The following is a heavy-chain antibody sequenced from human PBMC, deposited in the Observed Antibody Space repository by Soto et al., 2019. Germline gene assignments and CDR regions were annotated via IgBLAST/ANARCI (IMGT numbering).Heavy chain of an antibody. V-gene: IGHV3-73*01. CDR1: GFTFSRSD. CDR3: SRHEEGRRMVFYGMDV. D-gene: IGHD2-8*01. J-gene: IGHJ6*02. Sequence: GGSLRLSCSASGFTFSRSDLHWVRQAPGKGLEWVGRVRSKIHNYATSFADSVRGRFTISRNDSDNAVSLEMSGLKSEDTALYYCSRHEEGRRMVFYGMDVWGQGTTVTVSS. CDR2: VRSKIHNYAT.